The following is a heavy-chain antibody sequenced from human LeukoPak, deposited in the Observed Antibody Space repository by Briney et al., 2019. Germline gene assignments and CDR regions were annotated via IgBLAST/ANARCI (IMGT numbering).Heavy chain of an antibody. J-gene: IGHJ6*02. CDR1: GGSISSYY. CDR2: IYTSGST. CDR3: ARGDYYDSSGYYSHYYYGMDV. Sequence: SETLSLTCTVSGGSISSYYWSWIRQPAGKGLEWIGRIYTSGSTNYNPSLKSRVTMSVDTSKNQFSLKLSSVTAADTAAYYCARGDYYDSSGYYSHYYYGMDVWGQGTTVTVSS. D-gene: IGHD3-22*01. V-gene: IGHV4-4*07.